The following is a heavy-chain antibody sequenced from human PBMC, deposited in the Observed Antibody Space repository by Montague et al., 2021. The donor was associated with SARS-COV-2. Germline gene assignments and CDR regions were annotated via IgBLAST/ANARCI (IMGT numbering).Heavy chain of an antibody. V-gene: IGHV4-34*01. CDR3: ARGDENGSGYMDV. J-gene: IGHJ6*03. D-gene: IGHD1-26*01. Sequence: SETLSLTCAVFNGSFSSFYWNWIRQPPGKGLEWIGEISHGGSTYXNSSLKSRVTISVDTSKKQFSLNLRSVTAADTAVYYCARGDENGSGYMDVWGKGTTVTVSS. CDR1: NGSFSSFY. CDR2: ISHGGST.